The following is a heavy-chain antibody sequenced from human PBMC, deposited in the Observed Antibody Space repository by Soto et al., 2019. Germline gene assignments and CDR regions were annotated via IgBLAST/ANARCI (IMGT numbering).Heavy chain of an antibody. CDR2: VIPIFGTA. J-gene: IGHJ5*02. D-gene: IGHD2-15*01. V-gene: IGHV1-69*13. CDR3: ARDRYCSGGSCYFLAVVRGACFDP. CDR1: GGTFSSYA. Sequence: SVKVSCKASGGTFSSYAISWVRQAPGQGLEWMGGVIPIFGTANYAQKFQGRVTITADESTSTAYMELSSLRSEDTAVYYCARDRYCSGGSCYFLAVVRGACFDPWG.